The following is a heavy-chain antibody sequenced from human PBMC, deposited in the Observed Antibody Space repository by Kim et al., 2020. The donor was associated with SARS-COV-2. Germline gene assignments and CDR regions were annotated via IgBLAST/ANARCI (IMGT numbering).Heavy chain of an antibody. J-gene: IGHJ6*02. Sequence: ASVKVSCKASGYTFTSYDINWVRQATGQGLEWMGWMNPNSGNTGYAQKFQGRVTMTRNTSISIAYMELSSLRSEDTAVYYCARVPAAGTIFGVVIKRYYGMDVWGQGTTVTVSS. V-gene: IGHV1-8*01. CDR2: MNPNSGNT. CDR3: ARVPAAGTIFGVVIKRYYGMDV. CDR1: GYTFTSYD. D-gene: IGHD3-3*01.